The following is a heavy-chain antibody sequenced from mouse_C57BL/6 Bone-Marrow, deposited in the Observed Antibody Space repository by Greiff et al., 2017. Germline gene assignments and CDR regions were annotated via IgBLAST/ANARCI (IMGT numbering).Heavy chain of an antibody. J-gene: IGHJ3*01. CDR3: ARENYDGYYGAY. CDR2: IDPSDSYT. D-gene: IGHD2-3*01. Sequence: QVQLQQPGAELVMPGASVKLSCKASGYTFTSYWMHWVKQRPGQGLEWIGEIDPSDSYTNYNQKFKGKSTLTVDKSSSTAYMQPSSLTSEDSAVYYCARENYDGYYGAYWGQGTLVTVSA. V-gene: IGHV1-69*01. CDR1: GYTFTSYW.